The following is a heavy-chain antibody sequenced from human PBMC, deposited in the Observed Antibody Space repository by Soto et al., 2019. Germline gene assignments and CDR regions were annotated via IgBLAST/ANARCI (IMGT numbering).Heavy chain of an antibody. D-gene: IGHD3-10*01. CDR1: GYTFTAYY. Sequence: QVQLVQSGAEVKEPGDSVRVSCEASGYTFTAYYIHWVRQAPGQGLEWMGWINPKFGDTTYAQDFQGRLTLTRDMSISTVYMDLSILTSDDTAIYYCARNMDYYYGPGSGNGHGGWGQGTTVNVFS. J-gene: IGHJ6*02. CDR2: INPKFGDT. CDR3: ARNMDYYYGPGSGNGHGG. V-gene: IGHV1-2*02.